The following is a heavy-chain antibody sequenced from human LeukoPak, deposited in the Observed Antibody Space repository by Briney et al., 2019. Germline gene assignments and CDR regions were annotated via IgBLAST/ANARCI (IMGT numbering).Heavy chain of an antibody. CDR1: GYTFTSYG. D-gene: IGHD3-10*01. V-gene: IGHV1-18*01. J-gene: IGHJ5*02. CDR3: ARDYYGSGDKNGFDP. CDR2: ISAYNGNT. Sequence: ASVKVSFKSSGYTFTSYGISWVRQAPGQGREGMGWISAYNGNTNYAQKLQGRVTITTDTPTSTAYMEMRSLRSDDTAVYYCARDYYGSGDKNGFDPWGQGTLVTVSS.